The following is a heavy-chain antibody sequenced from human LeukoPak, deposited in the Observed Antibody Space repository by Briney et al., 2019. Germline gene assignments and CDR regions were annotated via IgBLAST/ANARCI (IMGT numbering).Heavy chain of an antibody. CDR1: GFTVSSNY. V-gene: IGHV3-23*01. Sequence: GGSLRLSCAASGFTVSSNYMSWVRQAPGKGLEWVSSISISGDNTHYADSVKGRFTISRDNSKDTLYLQMNSLRAEDTAVYYCAREVRPNDYWGQGTLVTVSS. CDR2: ISISGDNT. CDR3: AREVRPNDY. J-gene: IGHJ4*02. D-gene: IGHD6-25*01.